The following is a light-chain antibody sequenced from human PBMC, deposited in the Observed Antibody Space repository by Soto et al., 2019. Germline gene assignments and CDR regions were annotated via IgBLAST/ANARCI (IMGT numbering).Light chain of an antibody. V-gene: IGKV3-20*01. CDR3: QQYGGSTRT. J-gene: IGKJ1*01. Sequence: EIVLAQSPGTPSLSPGERATPSCRASQSVTTQLAWYQQKPGQAPRLIIHGASSRATGVPDRITGSGSGTDFTLSISRLEPEDFAVYYCQQYGGSTRTFGQGTKVDIK. CDR2: GAS. CDR1: QSVTTQ.